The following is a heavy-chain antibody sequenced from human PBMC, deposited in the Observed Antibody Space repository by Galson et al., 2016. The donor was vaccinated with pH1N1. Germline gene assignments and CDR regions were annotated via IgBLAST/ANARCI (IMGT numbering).Heavy chain of an antibody. CDR3: ARAGVIASGRWYLDV. V-gene: IGHV3-7*03. CDR2: IKQDGSEK. Sequence: SLRLSCAASGFTFSSYWMSWVRQAPGKGLEWVANIKQDGSEKYYVDSLKGRFTISRDNAKNSLYLQMNSLTVEDTAVYYCARAGVIASGRWYLDVWGRGTLVTVSS. D-gene: IGHD2/OR15-2a*01. CDR1: GFTFSSYW. J-gene: IGHJ2*01.